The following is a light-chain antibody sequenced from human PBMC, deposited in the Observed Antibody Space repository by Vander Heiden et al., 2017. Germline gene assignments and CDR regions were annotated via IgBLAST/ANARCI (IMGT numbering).Light chain of an antibody. CDR1: QGISTY. CDR2: AAS. Sequence: DIQMTQSPSFLSASVGDRVTITCRASQGISTYLAWYQQKPGNRPKLLIYAASTLQSGVPSRFSGSGYGTDFTLTIRSLQPEDVAPYYCQSYNSAPGFTFDQGTKMEIK. CDR3: QSYNSAPGFT. V-gene: IGKV1-27*01. J-gene: IGKJ2*01.